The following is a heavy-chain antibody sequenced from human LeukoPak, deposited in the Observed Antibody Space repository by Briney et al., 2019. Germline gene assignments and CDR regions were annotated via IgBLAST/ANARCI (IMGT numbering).Heavy chain of an antibody. CDR1: GYTFTSYD. CDR3: ARPELRWSAYYYMDV. D-gene: IGHD4-23*01. Sequence: EASVTVSCKASGYTFTSYDINWVRQAPGQGLEWMGWINTNTGNPTYAQGFTGRFVFSLDTSVSTAYLQINTLKAEDTAVYYCARPELRWSAYYYMDVWGKGTTVTVSS. J-gene: IGHJ6*03. V-gene: IGHV7-4-1*02. CDR2: INTNTGNP.